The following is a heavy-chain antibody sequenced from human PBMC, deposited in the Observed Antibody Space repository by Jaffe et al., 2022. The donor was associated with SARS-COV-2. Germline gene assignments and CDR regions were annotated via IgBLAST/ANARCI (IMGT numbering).Heavy chain of an antibody. V-gene: IGHV1-69*01. D-gene: IGHD2-8*01. J-gene: IGHJ6*02. CDR1: GGTFSSYA. CDR2: IIPIFGTA. CDR3: ARPYVLMVYAKEPHYYGMDV. Sequence: QVQLVQSGAEVKKPGSSVKVSCKASGGTFSSYAISWVRQAPGQGLEWMGGIIPIFGTANYAQKFQGRVTITADESTSTAYMELSSLRSEDTAVYYCARPYVLMVYAKEPHYYGMDVWGQGTTVTVSS.